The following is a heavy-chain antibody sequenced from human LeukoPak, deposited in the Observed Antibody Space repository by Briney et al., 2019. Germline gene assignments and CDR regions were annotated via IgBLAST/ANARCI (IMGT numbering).Heavy chain of an antibody. CDR1: GFTFDDYA. D-gene: IGHD3-22*01. Sequence: GGSLRLSCAASGFTFDDYAMHWVRQALGKGLEWVSGISWNSGSKGYADSVKGRFTISRDNAKNSLYLQMNSLRAEDTALYYCAKDLNTVGSSGRTSDAFEIWGQGTMVTVSS. V-gene: IGHV3-9*01. CDR3: AKDLNTVGSSGRTSDAFEI. J-gene: IGHJ3*02. CDR2: ISWNSGSK.